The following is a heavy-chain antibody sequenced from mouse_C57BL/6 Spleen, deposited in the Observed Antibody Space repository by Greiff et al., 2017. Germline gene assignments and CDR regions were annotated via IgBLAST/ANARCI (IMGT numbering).Heavy chain of an antibody. CDR2: IYPGNSDT. Sequence: VQLQQSGTVLARPGASVKMSCKTSGYTFTSYWMHWVKQRPGQGLEWIGAIYPGNSDTSYNQKFKGKAKLTAVTSASTAYMELSSLTSEDSAVYYCARDDYLFFDYWGQGTTLTVSS. V-gene: IGHV1-5*01. D-gene: IGHD2-4*01. CDR3: ARDDYLFFDY. J-gene: IGHJ2*01. CDR1: GYTFTSYW.